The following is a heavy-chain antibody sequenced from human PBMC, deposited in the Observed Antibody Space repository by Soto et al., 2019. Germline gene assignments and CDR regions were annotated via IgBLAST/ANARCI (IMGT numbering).Heavy chain of an antibody. D-gene: IGHD6-6*01. CDR2: IWYDGSNK. CDR1: GFTFSSYG. CDR3: AIRAALNYYYGMDV. J-gene: IGHJ6*02. V-gene: IGHV3-33*01. Sequence: GGSLRLSCAASGFTFSSYGMHWVRQAPGKGLEWVAVIWYDGSNKYYADSVKGRFTISRDNSKNTLYLQMNSLRAEDTAVYYCAIRAALNYYYGMDVWGQGTTVTVSS.